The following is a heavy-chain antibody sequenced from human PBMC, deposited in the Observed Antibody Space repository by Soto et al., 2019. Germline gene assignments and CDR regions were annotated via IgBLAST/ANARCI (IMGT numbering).Heavy chain of an antibody. CDR1: RVAFNKFI. CDR3: AKVRYSSPMGYYYGMDV. D-gene: IGHD2-2*01. J-gene: IGHJ6*02. V-gene: IGHV1-69*13. Sequence: GASVKVSCKASRVAFNKFIVTWVRQAPGLGLEWVGGIIPVFGTANYAQKFQGRVTITADESTSTSYMEVNNPRSEDTAVYYCAKVRYSSPMGYYYGMDVWGQGTTVTVSS. CDR2: IIPVFGTA.